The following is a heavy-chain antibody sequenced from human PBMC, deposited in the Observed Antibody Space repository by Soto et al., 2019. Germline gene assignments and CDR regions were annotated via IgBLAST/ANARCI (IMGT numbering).Heavy chain of an antibody. Sequence: GGSLRLSCAASGFTFSSYGMHWVRQAPGKGLEWVAVIWYDGSNKYYADSVKGRFTISRDNSKNTLYLQMNSLRAGDTAVYYCARGDSSSSSYYGMDVWGQGTTVTVSS. V-gene: IGHV3-33*01. CDR2: IWYDGSNK. CDR3: ARGDSSSSSYYGMDV. CDR1: GFTFSSYG. J-gene: IGHJ6*02. D-gene: IGHD6-13*01.